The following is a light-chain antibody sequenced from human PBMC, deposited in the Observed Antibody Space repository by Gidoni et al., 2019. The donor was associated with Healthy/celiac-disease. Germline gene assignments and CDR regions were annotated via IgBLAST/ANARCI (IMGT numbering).Light chain of an antibody. Sequence: SYELTQPSSVSVSPGQTARITCAGDVLAKKYARGFQLKPGQAPVLVIYKDSDRPSGIPERFSGSSSGTTVTLTISGAQVEDEADYYCYSAADNNQRVFGGGTKLTVL. J-gene: IGLJ2*01. CDR2: KDS. CDR3: YSAADNNQRV. V-gene: IGLV3-27*01. CDR1: VLAKKY.